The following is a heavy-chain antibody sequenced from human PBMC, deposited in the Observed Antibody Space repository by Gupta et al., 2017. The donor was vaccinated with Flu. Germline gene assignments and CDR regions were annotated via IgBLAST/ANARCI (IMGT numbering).Heavy chain of an antibody. V-gene: IGHV4-34*01. J-gene: IGHJ4*02. CDR3: ARGAYCSSTSCFPGSPAYDY. CDR2: INHSGST. Sequence: QVQLQQWGAGLLKPSETLSLTCAVYGGSFSGYYWTWIRQPPGKGLEWIGEINHSGSTNYNPSLKSRVTISVDTSKNQFSLKLSYVTAADTAVYYCARGAYCSSTSCFPGSPAYDYWGQGTLVTVSS. D-gene: IGHD2-2*01. CDR1: GGSFSGYY.